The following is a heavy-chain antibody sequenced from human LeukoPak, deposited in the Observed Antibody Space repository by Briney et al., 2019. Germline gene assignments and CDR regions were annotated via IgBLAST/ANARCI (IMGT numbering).Heavy chain of an antibody. CDR1: GLSFSTYA. CDR3: AGDSSGYYSFDK. Sequence: GSLRLSCAASGLSFSTYAMTWVRQAPGKGLQWVSTVSGTGATTYYADSVKGRFTVSRDNSQNTLYLQMSRLRTEDTAVYYCAGDSSGYYSFDKWGQGTLVTVSS. J-gene: IGHJ4*02. V-gene: IGHV3-23*01. D-gene: IGHD3-22*01. CDR2: VSGTGATT.